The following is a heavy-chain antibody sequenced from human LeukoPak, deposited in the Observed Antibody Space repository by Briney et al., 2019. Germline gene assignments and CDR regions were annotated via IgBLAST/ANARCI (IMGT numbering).Heavy chain of an antibody. CDR2: IKQDGSEK. J-gene: IGHJ4*02. CDR3: ARDTYSNSAFDY. Sequence: GGSLRLSCAASGFTFSSYWMSWVRQAPGKGLEWVANIKQDGSEKYYVDSVKGRFTISRDSAKNSLSLQINSLRAEDTAVYYCARDTYSNSAFDYWGQGTLVTVSS. D-gene: IGHD4-11*01. V-gene: IGHV3-7*01. CDR1: GFTFSSYW.